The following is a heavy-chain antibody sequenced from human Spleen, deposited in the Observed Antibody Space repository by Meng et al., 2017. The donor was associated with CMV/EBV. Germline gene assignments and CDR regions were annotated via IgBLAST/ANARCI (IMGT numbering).Heavy chain of an antibody. D-gene: IGHD2-2*02. V-gene: IGHV3-21*01. CDR2: ISSSSSYI. CDR3: ARVIQHDCSSTSCYKLSSGWFDP. CDR1: S. J-gene: IGHJ5*02. Sequence: SMNWVSQAPGKGLEWVSSISSSSSYIYYAESVKGRFTISRDNAKNSPYLQMNSLRAEDTAVYYCARVIQHDCSSTSCYKLSSGWFDPWGQGTLVTVSS.